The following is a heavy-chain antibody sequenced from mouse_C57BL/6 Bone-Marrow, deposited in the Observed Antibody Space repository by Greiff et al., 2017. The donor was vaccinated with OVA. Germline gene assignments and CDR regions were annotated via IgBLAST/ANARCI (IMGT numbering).Heavy chain of an antibody. J-gene: IGHJ2*01. V-gene: IGHV5-6*02. Sequence: EVKLVESGGDLVKPGGSLKLSCAASGFTFSSYGMSWVRQTPDKRLEWVATISSGGSYTYYPDSVKGRFTISRDNAKNTLYLQMSSLTSEDTAMYYCARRLGGDYFDYWGQGTTLTVSS. CDR1: GFTFSSYG. CDR2: ISSGGSYT. CDR3: ARRLGGDYFDY. D-gene: IGHD3-1*01.